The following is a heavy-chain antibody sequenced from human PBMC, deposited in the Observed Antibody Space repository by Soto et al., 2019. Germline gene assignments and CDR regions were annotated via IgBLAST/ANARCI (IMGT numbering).Heavy chain of an antibody. V-gene: IGHV3-30-3*01. CDR1: GFTFRNYA. CDR2: ISYDGDNK. Sequence: ESGGDVVQPGRSLTLSCAASGFTFRNYAMHWVRQAPGKGLEWVATISYDGDNKYYTDSVKGPFTISRDNSKNTLYLQMNSLRPEDTAVYYCARPWGQLSTYYYGMDTWGQGTTVTVSS. D-gene: IGHD3-16*01. J-gene: IGHJ6*02. CDR3: ARPWGQLSTYYYGMDT.